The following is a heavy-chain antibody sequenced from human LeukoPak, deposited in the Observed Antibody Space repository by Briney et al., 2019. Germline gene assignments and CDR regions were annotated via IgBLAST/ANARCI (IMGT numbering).Heavy chain of an antibody. CDR2: INHSGST. CDR1: GGSFSGYY. D-gene: IGHD4-23*01. CDR3: ARDSGGKVPWYFDL. Sequence: SETLSLTCAVYGGSFSGYYWSWIRQPPGKGLEWIGEINHSGSTNYNPSLKSRVTISVDTSKNQFSLKLSSVTAADTAVYYCARDSGGKVPWYFDLWGRGTLVTVSS. V-gene: IGHV4-34*01. J-gene: IGHJ2*01.